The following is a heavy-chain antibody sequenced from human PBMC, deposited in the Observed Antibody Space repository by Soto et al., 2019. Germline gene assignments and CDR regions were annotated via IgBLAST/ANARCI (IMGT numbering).Heavy chain of an antibody. CDR2: ISGSGGST. Sequence: EVQLLESGGGLVQPGGSLRLSCAASGFTFSSSAMSWVRQAPGKGLEWGSAISGSGGSTYYADSVKGRFTISRDNSKNTRYLEMNSLRAEDTAVYYYAKGAYYYDSSGSDYWGQGTLVTVSS. CDR1: GFTFSSSA. J-gene: IGHJ4*02. V-gene: IGHV3-23*01. CDR3: AKGAYYYDSSGSDY. D-gene: IGHD3-22*01.